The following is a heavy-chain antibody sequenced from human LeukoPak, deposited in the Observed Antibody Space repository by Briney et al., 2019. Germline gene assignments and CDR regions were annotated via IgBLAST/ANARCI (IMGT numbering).Heavy chain of an antibody. D-gene: IGHD2-2*01. V-gene: IGHV4-30-4*01. CDR3: AREYCSSTSCQGAYYFDY. CDR1: GGSISSGDYY. Sequence: PSQTLSLTCTVSGGSISSGDYYWSWIRQPPGKGLEWIGYIYYSGSTYYNPSLKSRVTISVDTSKNQFSLKLSSVTAADTAVYYCAREYCSSTSCQGAYYFDYWGQGTLVTVSS. CDR2: IYYSGST. J-gene: IGHJ4*02.